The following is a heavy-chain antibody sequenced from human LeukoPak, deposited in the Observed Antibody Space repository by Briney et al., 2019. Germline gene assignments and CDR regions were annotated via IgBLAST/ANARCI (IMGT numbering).Heavy chain of an antibody. V-gene: IGHV3-23*01. CDR1: GFTFSSYT. Sequence: GGSLRLSCAASGFTFSSYTMSWVRQAPGKGLEWVSTITTSDGNTYYADSVKGRFTVSRDNSKNSVYLQMNSLRAEDTAVYYCAKDGGSSWYGAFDIWGQGTMVTVSS. J-gene: IGHJ3*02. D-gene: IGHD6-13*01. CDR3: AKDGGSSWYGAFDI. CDR2: ITTSDGNT.